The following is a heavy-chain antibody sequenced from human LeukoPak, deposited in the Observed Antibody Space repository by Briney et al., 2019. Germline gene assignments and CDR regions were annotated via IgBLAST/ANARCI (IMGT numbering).Heavy chain of an antibody. CDR1: GYTFTGYY. D-gene: IGHD2-8*01. CDR2: INPNSGGT. V-gene: IGHV1-2*02. J-gene: IGHJ3*02. Sequence: ASVKVSCKASGYTFTGYYMHWVRQAPGQGLEWMGWINPNSGGTNYAQKFQGRVTMTRDTSISTAYMELSRLRSEDTAVYYCATHRTTGYCTNGVCFGEAFDIWGQGTMVTVSS. CDR3: ATHRTTGYCTNGVCFGEAFDI.